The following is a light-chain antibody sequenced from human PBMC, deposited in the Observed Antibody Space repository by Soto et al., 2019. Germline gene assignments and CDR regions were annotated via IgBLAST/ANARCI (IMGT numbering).Light chain of an antibody. V-gene: IGKV3-20*01. J-gene: IGKJ1*01. Sequence: IVLTQSPGTLSLSPGERATLSCRASQSVSSTFLAWYQQKPGQAPRLLIYGASSRTTGIPDRFSGSGSGTDFTLTISSLGPEDFTVYYCQQYGSSPWTFGQGTKVEIK. CDR3: QQYGSSPWT. CDR1: QSVSSTF. CDR2: GAS.